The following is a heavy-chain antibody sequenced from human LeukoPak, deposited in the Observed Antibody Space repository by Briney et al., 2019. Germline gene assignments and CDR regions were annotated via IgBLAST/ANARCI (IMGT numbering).Heavy chain of an antibody. CDR3: AKEFYDSSGHFRE. Sequence: GGSLRLSCAVSGFTFSSYGMSWVRQAPGKGLEWASDISGSGGSTYYADSVKGRFTISRDNSKNTLYLQMNSLRAEDTAVYYCAKEFYDSSGHFREWGQGTLVTVSS. J-gene: IGHJ4*02. V-gene: IGHV3-23*01. CDR2: ISGSGGST. CDR1: GFTFSSYG. D-gene: IGHD3-22*01.